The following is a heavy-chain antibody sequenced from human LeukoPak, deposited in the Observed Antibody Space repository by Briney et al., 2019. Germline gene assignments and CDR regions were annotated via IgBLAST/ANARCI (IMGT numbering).Heavy chain of an antibody. CDR2: INPNSGGT. D-gene: IGHD2-15*01. Sequence: ASVKVSCKASGYTFTGYYMHWVRQAPGQGLEWMGWINPNSGGTNYAQKFQGRVTMTRDTSISTAYMELSRLRSDDTAVYYCARGRLVVAAAKFDYWGQGTLVTVSS. J-gene: IGHJ4*02. CDR1: GYTFTGYY. V-gene: IGHV1-2*02. CDR3: ARGRLVVAAAKFDY.